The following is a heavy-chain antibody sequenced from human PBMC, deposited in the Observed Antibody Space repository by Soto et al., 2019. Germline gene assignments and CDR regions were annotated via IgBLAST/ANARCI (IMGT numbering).Heavy chain of an antibody. V-gene: IGHV3-23*01. J-gene: IGHJ5*02. CDR2: ISQETEYT. Sequence: GGSPLLCCASSGFTFGSYSMIWVRQAPGKALEWVSSISQETEYTRYADSVNGRFTISRDDSRNTLYLQMNSLRADDTAVYYCAKDDVKGDGLWLAGTWGQGTVVPVSS. CDR3: AKDDVKGDGLWLAGT. D-gene: IGHD2-21*02. CDR1: GFTFGSYS.